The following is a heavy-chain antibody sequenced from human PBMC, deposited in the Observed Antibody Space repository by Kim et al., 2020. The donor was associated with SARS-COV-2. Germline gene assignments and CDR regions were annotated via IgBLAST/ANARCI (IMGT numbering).Heavy chain of an antibody. V-gene: IGHV1-2*02. J-gene: IGHJ4*02. D-gene: IGHD3-10*01. CDR3: ARGLTGSRDY. Sequence: GTNYAQKFQGRVTMTRDTSISTAYMGLSRLRSDDTAVYYCARGLTGSRDYWGQGTLVTVSS. CDR2: GT.